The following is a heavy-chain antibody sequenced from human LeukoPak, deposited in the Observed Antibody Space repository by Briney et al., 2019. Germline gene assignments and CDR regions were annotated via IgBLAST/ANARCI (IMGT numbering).Heavy chain of an antibody. Sequence: GGSLRLSCAASGLTFSRHWMSWVRQAPGKGLEWVAKIKQDGSEKYYVDSVKGRFTISRDNAKNSLYLQMNSLRPEDTAVYYCARAPAAARPYYFDYWGQGTLVTVSS. CDR1: GLTFSRHW. J-gene: IGHJ4*02. V-gene: IGHV3-7*01. CDR2: IKQDGSEK. D-gene: IGHD6-6*01. CDR3: ARAPAAARPYYFDY.